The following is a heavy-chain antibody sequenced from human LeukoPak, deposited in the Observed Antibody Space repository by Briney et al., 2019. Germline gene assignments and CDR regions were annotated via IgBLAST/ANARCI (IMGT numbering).Heavy chain of an antibody. CDR3: ARDYWNYYFDY. D-gene: IGHD1-7*01. CDR1: GYTFTSYG. CDR2: ISAYNGNT. V-gene: IGHV1-18*04. J-gene: IGHJ4*02. Sequence: ASVKVSCKASGYTFTSYGISWVRQAPGQGPEWMGWISAYNGNTNYAQKLQCRVTMTTDTSTSTAYMELRSLRSDDTAVYYCARDYWNYYFDYWGQGTLVTVSS.